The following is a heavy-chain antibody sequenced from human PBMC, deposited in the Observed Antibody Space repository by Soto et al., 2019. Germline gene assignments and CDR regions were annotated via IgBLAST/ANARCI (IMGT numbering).Heavy chain of an antibody. CDR2: IYYST. D-gene: IGHD3-16*02. CDR3: ARDYRASYPAYYYYGMDV. J-gene: IGHJ6*02. CDR1: GGSISSGGYY. V-gene: IGHV4-31*03. Sequence: LSLTCTVSGGSISSGGYYWSWIRQHPGKGLEWIGYIYYSTYYNPSLKSRVTISVDTSKNQFSLKLSSVTAADTAVYYCARDYRASYPAYYYYGMDVWGQGTTVTVSS.